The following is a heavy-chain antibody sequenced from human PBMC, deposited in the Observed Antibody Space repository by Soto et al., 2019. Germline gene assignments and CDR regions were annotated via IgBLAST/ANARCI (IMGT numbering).Heavy chain of an antibody. Sequence: QVQLVESGGGVVQPGRSLRLSCAASGFTFKNYGMHWVRQAPGKGLEWVAVIWYDGSNKYYADSVKGRFTISRDNFANTLYLQMNSLRVEDTAVYYCARGGTQYLVDDYWGQGTLVTVSS. CDR3: ARGGTQYLVDDY. CDR2: IWYDGSNK. J-gene: IGHJ4*02. V-gene: IGHV3-33*01. D-gene: IGHD6-13*01. CDR1: GFTFKNYG.